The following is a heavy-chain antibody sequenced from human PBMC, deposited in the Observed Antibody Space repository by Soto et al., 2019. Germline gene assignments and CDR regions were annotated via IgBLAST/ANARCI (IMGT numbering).Heavy chain of an antibody. D-gene: IGHD1-7*01. CDR2: IYYSGST. Sequence: QVQLQESGPGLVNPSQTLSLTCSVSGDSISSGDYYWSWIRQPPGKGLEWIGNIYYSGSTNYNQSLKSRVTMSIDTSKNQFSLKLSSVTAADTAVYYCASYNWNYFFNHWGQGTLVTVSS. CDR3: ASYNWNYFFNH. J-gene: IGHJ4*02. V-gene: IGHV4-30-4*01. CDR1: GDSISSGDYY.